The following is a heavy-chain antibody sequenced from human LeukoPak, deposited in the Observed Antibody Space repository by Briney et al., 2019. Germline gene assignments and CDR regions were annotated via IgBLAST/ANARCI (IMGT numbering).Heavy chain of an antibody. V-gene: IGHV1-46*01. CDR1: GYTFTGYY. Sequence: ASVKVSCKASGYTFTGYYMHWVRQAPGQGLEWMGIINPSGGSTSYAQKFQGRVTMTRDTSTSTVYMELSSLRSEDTAVYYCARGRPTYCGGDCYAVYDYWGQGTLVTVSS. CDR2: INPSGGST. CDR3: ARGRPTYCGGDCYAVYDY. D-gene: IGHD2-21*02. J-gene: IGHJ4*02.